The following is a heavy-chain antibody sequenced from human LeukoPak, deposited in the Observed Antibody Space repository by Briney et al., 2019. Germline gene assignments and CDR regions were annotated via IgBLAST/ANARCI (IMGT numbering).Heavy chain of an antibody. J-gene: IGHJ4*02. Sequence: SETLSLTCTVSGGSLSSSSYYWGWIRQPPGKGLEWIGSIYYSGSTYYNPSLKSRVTISVDTSKNQFSLKLSSVTAADTAVYYSAIRYGSGSGETHLPEDYFDYWGQGTLVTVSS. D-gene: IGHD3-10*01. V-gene: IGHV4-39*01. CDR1: GGSLSSSSYY. CDR3: AIRYGSGSGETHLPEDYFDY. CDR2: IYYSGST.